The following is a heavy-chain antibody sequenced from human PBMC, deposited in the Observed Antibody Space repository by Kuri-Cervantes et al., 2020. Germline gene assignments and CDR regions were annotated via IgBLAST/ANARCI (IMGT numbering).Heavy chain of an antibody. CDR3: ARARWFRESPLAYYYMDV. CDR1: GFTFSSYS. Sequence: GESLKISCAASGFTFSSYSMNWVRQAPGKGLEWVSSISSSSSYIYYADSVKGRFTISRDNAKNSLYLQMNSLRAEDTAVYYCARARWFRESPLAYYYMDVWGKGTTVTDSS. CDR2: ISSSSSYI. J-gene: IGHJ6*03. D-gene: IGHD3-10*01. V-gene: IGHV3-21*01.